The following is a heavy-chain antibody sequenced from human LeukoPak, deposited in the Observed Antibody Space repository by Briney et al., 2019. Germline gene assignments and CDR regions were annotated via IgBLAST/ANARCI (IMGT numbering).Heavy chain of an antibody. CDR2: VSTYSGNT. D-gene: IGHD2-2*03. V-gene: IGHV1-18*01. CDR3: ARELGYCSFGFGLGNCNRKWFDP. J-gene: IGHJ5*02. CDR1: GYTITSSG. Sequence: ASVKVSCKASGYTITSSGISWVRRAHGQGLEWMGWVSTYSGNTNYAQKFQGRVTMTRDTSTNTAYMELKNLRPDDTAIYYCARELGYCSFGFGLGNCNRKWFDPWGQGTLVSVSS.